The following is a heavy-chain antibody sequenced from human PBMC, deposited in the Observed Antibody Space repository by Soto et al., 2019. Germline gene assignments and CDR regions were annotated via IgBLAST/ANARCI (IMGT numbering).Heavy chain of an antibody. CDR3: ARGGVRGVRAIYYFDY. J-gene: IGHJ4*02. CDR1: GGSISSYY. CDR2: IYYSGST. Sequence: SETLSLTCTVSGGSISSYYWSWIRQPPGKGLEWIGYIYYSGSTNYNPSLKSRVTISVDTSKNQFSLKLSSVTAADTAVYYCARGGVRGVRAIYYFDYWGQGTLVTVSS. D-gene: IGHD3-10*01. V-gene: IGHV4-59*01.